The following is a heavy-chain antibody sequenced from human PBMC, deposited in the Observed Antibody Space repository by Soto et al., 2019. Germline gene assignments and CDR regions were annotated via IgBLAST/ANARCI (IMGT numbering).Heavy chain of an antibody. Sequence: GGSPRLSCAASGFTFSSYGMHWVRQAPGKGLEWVAVIWYDGSNKYYADSVKGRFAISRDNSKNTLYLQMNSLRAEDTAVYYCAREKIKNWFDPWGQGTLVTSPQ. V-gene: IGHV3-33*01. J-gene: IGHJ5*02. CDR1: GFTFSSYG. CDR2: IWYDGSNK. CDR3: AREKIKNWFDP.